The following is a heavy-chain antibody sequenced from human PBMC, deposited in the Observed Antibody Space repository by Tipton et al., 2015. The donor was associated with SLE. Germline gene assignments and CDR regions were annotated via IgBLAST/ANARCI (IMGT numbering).Heavy chain of an antibody. J-gene: IGHJ3*02. CDR1: GGSISSYY. V-gene: IGHV4-59*01. Sequence: TLSLTCTVYGGSISSYYWSWIRQPPGKGLEWIGYIYYSGSTNYNPSLKSRVTISVDTSKNQFSLKLSSVTAADTAVYYCARDWGYDFWSGYSQGAFDIWGQGTMVTVSS. D-gene: IGHD3-3*01. CDR2: IYYSGST. CDR3: ARDWGYDFWSGYSQGAFDI.